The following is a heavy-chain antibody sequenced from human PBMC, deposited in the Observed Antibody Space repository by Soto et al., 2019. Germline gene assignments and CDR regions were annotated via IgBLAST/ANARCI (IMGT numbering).Heavy chain of an antibody. CDR1: GFTFSSYA. CDR2: ISGSGGST. D-gene: IGHD5-18*01. J-gene: IGHJ4*02. CDR3: AKDLTAYSYGPFDY. V-gene: IGHV3-23*01. Sequence: TGGSLRLSCAASGFTFSSYAMSWVRQAPGKGLEWVSAISGSGGSTYYADSVKGRFTISRDNSKNTLYLQMNSLRAEDTAVYYCAKDLTAYSYGPFDYWGQGTLVTVSS.